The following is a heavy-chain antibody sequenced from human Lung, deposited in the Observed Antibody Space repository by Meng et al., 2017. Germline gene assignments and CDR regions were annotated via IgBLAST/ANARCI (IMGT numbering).Heavy chain of an antibody. CDR2: INRDGTKP. J-gene: IGHJ1*01. Sequence: VEAGGGLVPPGGSLRRSGAASGFTFTDHWMHWVRQGPGKGLVWVSRINRDGTKPTYADSVKGRFTISRDNAKNTLYLQMNNLRAEDTAFYYCTNDRLNHWGQGALVTVSS. CDR1: GFTFTDHW. CDR3: TNDRLNH. D-gene: IGHD1-1*01. V-gene: IGHV3-74*01.